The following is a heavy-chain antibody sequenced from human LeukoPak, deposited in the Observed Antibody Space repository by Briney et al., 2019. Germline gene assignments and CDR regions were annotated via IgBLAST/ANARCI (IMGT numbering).Heavy chain of an antibody. D-gene: IGHD4-11*01. CDR1: GGSISSYY. J-gene: IGHJ4*02. CDR2: IYYSGST. V-gene: IGHV4-59*08. Sequence: SETLSLTCTVSGGSISSYYWSWIRQPPGKGLEWIGYIYYSGSTNYNPSLKSRVTISVDTSKNQFSLKLSSVTAADTAVYYCARSLVYSNYDYWGQGTLVTVSS. CDR3: ARSLVYSNYDY.